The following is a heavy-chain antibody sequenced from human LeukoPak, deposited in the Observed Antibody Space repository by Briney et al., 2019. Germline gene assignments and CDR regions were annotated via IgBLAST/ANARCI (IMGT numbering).Heavy chain of an antibody. J-gene: IGHJ4*02. CDR3: AVATRSFLPDYC. CDR1: GFTFSSYG. V-gene: IGHV3-7*01. Sequence: GGSLRLSCAASGFTFSSYGMHWVRQAPGKGLEWVAIINQDGREKHYVDSVKGRFTISRDNAKDSLYLQMNSLRAEDTALYYCAVATRSFLPDYCWGQGTLVTVSS. D-gene: IGHD5-12*01. CDR2: INQDGREK.